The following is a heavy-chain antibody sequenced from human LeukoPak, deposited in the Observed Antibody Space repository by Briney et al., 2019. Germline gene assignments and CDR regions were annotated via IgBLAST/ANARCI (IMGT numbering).Heavy chain of an antibody. D-gene: IGHD6-13*01. Sequence: PGGSLRLSCAASGFTFSSYSMNWVRQAPGKGLEWVSSISSSSSYIYYADSVKGRFTISRDNAKNSLYLQMNSLRAEDTAVYYCARVPVGYSSSWWKIYYYYYYMDVWGKGTTVTVSS. J-gene: IGHJ6*03. CDR3: ARVPVGYSSSWWKIYYYYYYMDV. CDR1: GFTFSSYS. V-gene: IGHV3-21*01. CDR2: ISSSSSYI.